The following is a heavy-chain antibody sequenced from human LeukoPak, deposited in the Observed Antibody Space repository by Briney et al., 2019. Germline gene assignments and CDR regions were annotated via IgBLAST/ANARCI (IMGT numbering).Heavy chain of an antibody. CDR2: IYYSGST. CDR3: ARGNGFDSSGYYY. CDR1: GGSISSYY. V-gene: IGHV4-59*01. D-gene: IGHD3-22*01. Sequence: PSETLSLTCTASGGSISSYYWSWIRQPPGKGLEWIGYIYYSGSTNYNPTLKCRVTISVDTPKNQLSLKLSSVTAADTAVYYGARGNGFDSSGYYYWGQGTLVTVSS. J-gene: IGHJ4*02.